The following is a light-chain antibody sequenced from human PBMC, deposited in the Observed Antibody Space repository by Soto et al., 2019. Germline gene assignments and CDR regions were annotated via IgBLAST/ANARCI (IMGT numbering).Light chain of an antibody. Sequence: DIQMTQSPSTLSASVGDRVTITCRASQSISSWLAWYQQKPGKVPKLLIYDASSLESGVPSRFSGSGSGTEFTLAISSLQPDDFATYSCQQYNSYSGTFGQGTKVEIK. V-gene: IGKV1-5*01. J-gene: IGKJ1*01. CDR2: DAS. CDR1: QSISSW. CDR3: QQYNSYSGT.